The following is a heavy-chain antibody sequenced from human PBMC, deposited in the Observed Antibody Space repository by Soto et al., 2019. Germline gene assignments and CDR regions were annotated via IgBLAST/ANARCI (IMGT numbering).Heavy chain of an antibody. Sequence: SETLSLTCTVSGGSITIGNYYWGWIRQSPGKGLEWIGSIFYSGTTYYNPSLKSRVTISVDRSKNQFSLKLSSVTAADTAVYYCARDMGSDDFWGAYPHPYGLDVWGQGTTVTVYS. J-gene: IGHJ6*01. D-gene: IGHD3-3*01. V-gene: IGHV4-39*07. CDR3: ARDMGSDDFWGAYPHPYGLDV. CDR2: IFYSGTT. CDR1: GGSITIGNYY.